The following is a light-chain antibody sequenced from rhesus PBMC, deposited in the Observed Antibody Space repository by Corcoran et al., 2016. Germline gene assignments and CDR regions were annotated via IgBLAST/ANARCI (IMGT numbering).Light chain of an antibody. V-gene: IGKV1-32*05. Sequence: DIQMTQSPPSLSASVGDRVTITCRASQGFSSYLNWYQQKPGKVPKLLIYFANRLERGAPSRFSVSGSGTECTLTINILQPEDFATYYCQQYKSLISFGQETKVEIE. J-gene: IGKJ2*01. CDR3: QQYKSLIS. CDR1: QGFSSY. CDR2: FAN.